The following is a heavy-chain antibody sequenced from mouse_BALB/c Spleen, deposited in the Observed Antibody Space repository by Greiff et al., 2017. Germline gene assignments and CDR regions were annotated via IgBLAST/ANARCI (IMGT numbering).Heavy chain of an antibody. CDR1: GFSLTSYG. CDR3: ARDSITTATWFAY. CDR2: IWAGGST. D-gene: IGHD1-2*01. J-gene: IGHJ3*01. V-gene: IGHV2-9*02. Sequence: VQRVESGPGLVAPSQSLSITCTVSGFSLTSYGVHWVRQPPGKGLEWLGVIWAGGSTNYNSALMSRLSISKDNSKSQVFLKMNSLQTDDTAMYYCARDSITTATWFAYWGQGTLVTVSA.